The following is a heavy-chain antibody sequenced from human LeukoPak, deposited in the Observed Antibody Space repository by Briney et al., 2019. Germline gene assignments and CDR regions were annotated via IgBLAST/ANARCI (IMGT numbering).Heavy chain of an antibody. Sequence: PSETLSLTCTVSGGSISSYYWSWIRPPPGKGLEWIGYMYYSGSTNYNPSLKSRVTISVDTSKNQFSLKLSSVTAADTAVYYCARLRRAGWLEYYFDYWGQGTLVTVSS. V-gene: IGHV4-59*01. J-gene: IGHJ4*02. D-gene: IGHD6-19*01. CDR3: ARLRRAGWLEYYFDY. CDR1: GGSISSYY. CDR2: MYYSGST.